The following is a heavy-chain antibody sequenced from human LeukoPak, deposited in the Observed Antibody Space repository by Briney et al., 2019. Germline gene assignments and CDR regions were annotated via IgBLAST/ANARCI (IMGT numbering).Heavy chain of an antibody. D-gene: IGHD3-22*01. CDR1: GGSISSYY. CDR2: IYYSGST. J-gene: IGHJ6*02. CDR3: ARDRFTMIADDSYYYYGMDV. Sequence: TASETLSLTCTVSGGSISSYYWSWIRQPPGKGLEWIGYIYYSGSTNYNPSLKSRVTISVDTSKNQFSLKLSSVTAADTAVYYCARDRFTMIADDSYYYYGMDVWGQGTTVTVSS. V-gene: IGHV4-59*01.